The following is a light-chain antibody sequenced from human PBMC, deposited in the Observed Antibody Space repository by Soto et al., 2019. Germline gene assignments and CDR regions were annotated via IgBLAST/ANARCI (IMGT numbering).Light chain of an antibody. CDR1: SSDVGGYNY. CDR3: SSHTSTTRGYV. V-gene: IGLV2-14*01. CDR2: DVS. J-gene: IGLJ1*01. Sequence: QSALTQPASVSGSPGQSITISCTGTSSDVGGYNYVYWYQQHPGKAPKLMIFDVSNRPSGVSNRFSGSESGNTASLTISGLQAEDEADYYCSSHTSTTRGYVFGTGTKLTVL.